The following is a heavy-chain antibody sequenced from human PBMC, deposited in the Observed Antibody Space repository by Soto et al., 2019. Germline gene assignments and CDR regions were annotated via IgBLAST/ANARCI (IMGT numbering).Heavy chain of an antibody. CDR2: ISAYNGNT. V-gene: IGHV1-18*04. J-gene: IGHJ1*01. D-gene: IGHD2-15*01. CDR3: AREYCSSNSCHEYFEH. Sequence: ASVKVSCKASGYIFNNYGIIWVRQAPGQGLEWMGWISAYNGNTNYAQKLQGRVTMTTDTSTSTAYVELRSLTSDDTAVYYCAREYCSSNSCHEYFEHWGQGTLVTVSS. CDR1: GYIFNNYG.